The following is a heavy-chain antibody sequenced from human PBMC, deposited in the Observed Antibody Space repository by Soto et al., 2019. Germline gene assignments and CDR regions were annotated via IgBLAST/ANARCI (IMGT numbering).Heavy chain of an antibody. V-gene: IGHV3-23*01. Sequence: VHLLESGGCLVQPGGSLRLYCAGSGFAFSDYAMTWVRQAPGKGLEWVPDISDGDGATHYADPVKGRFTTSRDDSKNALYLQMDSLRAEDAAVYSCAKGRTFFDFWGQGTLDTVSS. J-gene: IGHJ4*02. CDR1: GFAFSDYA. CDR3: AKGRTFFDF. CDR2: ISDGDGAT. D-gene: IGHD3-16*01.